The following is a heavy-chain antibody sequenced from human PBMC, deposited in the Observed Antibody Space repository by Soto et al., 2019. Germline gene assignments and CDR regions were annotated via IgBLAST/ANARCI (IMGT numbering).Heavy chain of an antibody. D-gene: IGHD3-9*01. J-gene: IGHJ6*02. CDR2: IYWNDDK. CDR1: GFSLSTSGVG. Sequence: SGPTLVNPTQTLTLTCTFSGFSLSTSGVGVGWIRQPPGKALEWLALIYWNDDKRYSPSLKSRLTITKDTSKNQVVLTMTNMDPVDTATYYCALTPYDILTGPRLSMDVWGQGTMVTVSS. CDR3: ALTPYDILTGPRLSMDV. V-gene: IGHV2-5*01.